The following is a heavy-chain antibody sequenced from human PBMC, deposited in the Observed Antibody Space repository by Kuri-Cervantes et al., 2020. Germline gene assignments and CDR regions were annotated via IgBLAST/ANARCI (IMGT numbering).Heavy chain of an antibody. J-gene: IGHJ6*02. CDR1: GFTFSSYA. V-gene: IGHV3-30-3*01. CDR2: ISYDGSNK. Sequence: GGSLRLSCAASGFTFSSYAMSWVRQAPGKGLEWVAVISYDGSNKYYADSVKGRFTISRDNSKNTLYLQMNSLRAEDTAVYYCARDWAAATPDYYYYYGMDVWGQGTTVTVSS. CDR3: ARDWAAATPDYYYYYGMDV. D-gene: IGHD2-15*01.